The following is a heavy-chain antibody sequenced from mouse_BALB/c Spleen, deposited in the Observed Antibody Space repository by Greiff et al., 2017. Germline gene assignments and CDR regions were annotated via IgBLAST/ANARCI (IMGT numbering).Heavy chain of an antibody. V-gene: IGHV1-69*02. Sequence: QVQLQQPGAELVKPGAPVKLSCKASGYTFTSYWMNWVKQRPGRGLEWIGRIDPSDSETHYNQKFKDKATLTVDKSSSTAYIQLSSLTSEDSAVYYCARCYGSSYYFDYWGQGTTLTVSS. CDR1: GYTFTSYW. J-gene: IGHJ2*01. CDR2: IDPSDSET. CDR3: ARCYGSSYYFDY. D-gene: IGHD1-1*01.